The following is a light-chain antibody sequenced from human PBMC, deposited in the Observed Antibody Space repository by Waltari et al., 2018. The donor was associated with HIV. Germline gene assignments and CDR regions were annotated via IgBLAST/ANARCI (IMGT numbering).Light chain of an antibody. V-gene: IGKV3-20*01. J-gene: IGKJ1*01. Sequence: EIVLTQSPGTLSLSPGERATLSCRASKSVTRASQRVSSSYLAWYQQKPGQAPRLLIYAASSRATGIPDRFSGSGSGTDFTLTISRLEPEDFAVYYCQQYGTSPRTFGQGTKVEIK. CDR2: AAS. CDR1: QRVSSSY. CDR3: QQYGTSPRT.